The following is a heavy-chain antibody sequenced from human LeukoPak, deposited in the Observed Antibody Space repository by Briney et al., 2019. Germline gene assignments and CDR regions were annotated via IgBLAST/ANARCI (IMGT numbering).Heavy chain of an antibody. D-gene: IGHD3-10*01. V-gene: IGHV3-30-3*01. CDR2: ISYDGSNK. CDR1: AFTFSSYA. J-gene: IGHJ4*02. CDR3: AKDPGSGSG. Sequence: GGSLRLSCAASAFTFSSYAMHWVRQAPGKGLEWVAVISYDGSNKYYADSVKGRFTISRDNSKNTLYLQMNSLRAEDTAVYYCAKDPGSGSGWGQGTLVTVSS.